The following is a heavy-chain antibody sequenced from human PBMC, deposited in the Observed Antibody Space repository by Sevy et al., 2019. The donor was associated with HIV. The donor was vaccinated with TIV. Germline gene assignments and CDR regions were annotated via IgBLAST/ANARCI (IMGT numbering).Heavy chain of an antibody. V-gene: IGHV1-18*01. CDR1: GYTFTTYG. CDR3: SRDDLYGTSSRVEDH. Sequence: ASVKVSCKASGYTFTTYGIIWVRQAPGQRLEWVGWISTYNGVTNYTPSLQGRVTLTTDTSTNTAYMELRSLRSDDTAVYFCSRDDLYGTSSRVEDHWGQGTLVTVSS. CDR2: ISTYNGVT. D-gene: IGHD6-6*01. J-gene: IGHJ4*02.